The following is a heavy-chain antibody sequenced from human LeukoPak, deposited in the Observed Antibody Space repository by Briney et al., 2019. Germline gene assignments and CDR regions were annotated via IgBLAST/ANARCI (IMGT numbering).Heavy chain of an antibody. CDR2: IYYSGST. J-gene: IGHJ4*02. CDR1: DGSISSSTYY. D-gene: IGHD3-10*01. V-gene: IGHV4-39*02. CDR3: AKEGYYGSGSFPDS. Sequence: SETLSLTCTVSDGSISSSTYYWGWIRQPPGKGLEWIGTIYYSGSTYYNPSLQSRVTISVDTSKIQFSLKLSSVTAVDTAVYYCAKEGYYGSGSFPDSWGQGILVTVSS.